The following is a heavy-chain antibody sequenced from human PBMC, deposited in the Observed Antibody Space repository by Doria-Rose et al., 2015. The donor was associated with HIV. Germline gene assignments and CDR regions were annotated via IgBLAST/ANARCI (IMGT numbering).Heavy chain of an antibody. V-gene: IGHV2-26*01. D-gene: IGHD6-13*01. Sequence: QVTLKESGPVLVKPTETLTLTCTVSGGSLSSPGMGVSWIRQPPGKALEWLANIFPDDERSYKTSLKTRLTISRGTSKRQVVLTMTDMDPVDTATYYCARIKSSRWYHKYYFDFWGQGTLVIVSA. CDR1: GGSLSSPGMG. CDR3: ARIKSSRWYHKYYFDF. CDR2: IFPDDER. J-gene: IGHJ4*02.